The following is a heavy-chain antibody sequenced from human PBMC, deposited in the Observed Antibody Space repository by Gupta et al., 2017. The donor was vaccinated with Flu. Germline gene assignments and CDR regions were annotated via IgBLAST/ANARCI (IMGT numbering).Heavy chain of an antibody. V-gene: IGHV3-9*01. CDR2: ISWDSVYI. CDR1: GFAFFAYS. CDR3: ARSERAKGYYFDY. J-gene: IGHJ4*02. Sequence: EVHLVESGGGLVQPGRSLRLSCEASGFAFFAYSMHWVRQAPGKGLEWVSGISWDSVYIGYADSVKGRFTISRDNGKNSLYLQMNSLGAEDTALYYCARSERAKGYYFDYWGQGNQVTVSS. D-gene: IGHD2-15*01.